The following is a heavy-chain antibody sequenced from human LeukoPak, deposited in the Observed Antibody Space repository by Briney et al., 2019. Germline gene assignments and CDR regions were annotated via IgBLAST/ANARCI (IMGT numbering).Heavy chain of an antibody. Sequence: PGGSLRLSCAASGFTFSSYAMSWVRQAPGKGLEWVSAISGSGGSTYYADSVKGRFTISRDNSKNTLYLQMNSLRAEDTAVYYCATILAAAGEYYFDYWGQGTLVTVSS. CDR2: ISGSGGST. CDR3: ATILAAAGEYYFDY. D-gene: IGHD6-13*01. J-gene: IGHJ4*02. CDR1: GFTFSSYA. V-gene: IGHV3-23*01.